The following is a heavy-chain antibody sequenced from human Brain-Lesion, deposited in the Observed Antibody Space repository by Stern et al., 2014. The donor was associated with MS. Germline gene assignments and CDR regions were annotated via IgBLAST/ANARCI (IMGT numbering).Heavy chain of an antibody. CDR3: ATLSPGAGGNYYRHFDY. CDR1: GYTLTELS. CDR2: FYPEDAET. Sequence: QVHLVESGAEVKKPGASVKVSCKVSGYTLTELSMHWVRQAPRKGLEWMGGFYPEDAETIYAQKFQGRVTMTGDTSTDTAYMELSSLRSEDTAVYYCATLSPGAGGNYYRHFDYWGQGTLVTVSS. V-gene: IGHV1-24*01. J-gene: IGHJ4*02. D-gene: IGHD1-26*01.